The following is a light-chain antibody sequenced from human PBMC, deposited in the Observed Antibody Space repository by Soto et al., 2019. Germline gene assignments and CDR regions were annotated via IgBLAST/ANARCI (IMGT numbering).Light chain of an antibody. J-gene: IGKJ1*01. V-gene: IGKV3-15*01. CDR1: QSLRSN. Sequence: EIVMTQSPVTLSVSPGETVILSCIASQSLRSNLAWYQQKPGKTPRLLIYSASIRAAATPARFSGSGAGTNFSLTISSLQSEDFAVYYCQQHDKLPPAFGQGTKVDI. CDR3: QQHDKLPPA. CDR2: SAS.